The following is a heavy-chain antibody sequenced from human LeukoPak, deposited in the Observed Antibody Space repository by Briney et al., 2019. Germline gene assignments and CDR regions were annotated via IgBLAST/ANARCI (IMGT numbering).Heavy chain of an antibody. CDR1: GYTFTSYG. D-gene: IGHD2-2*01. J-gene: IGHJ5*02. CDR3: ARGEGYCSSTSCYSRGLDP. V-gene: IGHV1-69*13. Sequence: SVKVSCKASGYTFTSYGISWVRQAPGQGLEWMGGIIPIFGTANYAQKFQGRVTITADESTSTAYMELSSLRSEDAAVYYCARGEGYCSSTSCYSRGLDPWGQGTLVTVSS. CDR2: IIPIFGTA.